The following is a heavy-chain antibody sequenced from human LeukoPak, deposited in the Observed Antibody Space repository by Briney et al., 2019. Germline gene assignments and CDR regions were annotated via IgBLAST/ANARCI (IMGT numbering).Heavy chain of an antibody. CDR1: GYTFSNSI. V-gene: IGHV5-51*01. D-gene: IGHD2-2*01. CDR2: IYPGESET. CDR3: ARLPAGSAMRGDY. Sequence: GESLKISCRGSGYTFSNSIIGWVRQMPGKGLEWRGIIYPGESETRYSPSFQGQVTISADESISTAYRQWSSLRASGTAMYYCARLPAGSAMRGDYWGQGPLVTVSS. J-gene: IGHJ4*02.